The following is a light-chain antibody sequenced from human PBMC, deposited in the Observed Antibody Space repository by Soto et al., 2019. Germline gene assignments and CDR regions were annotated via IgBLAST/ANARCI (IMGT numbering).Light chain of an antibody. J-gene: IGKJ3*01. V-gene: IGKV3-20*01. Sequence: EIVLTQSPGTLSLSPGERAALSCRASQTISSSYLAWYQQRPGQPPRLLIYGTSNRVTGIPDRFRGRGSGTDFTLTISRLEPEDSAVYYCQHYGDSPPFTFGPGTKVEIK. CDR1: QTISSSY. CDR2: GTS. CDR3: QHYGDSPPFT.